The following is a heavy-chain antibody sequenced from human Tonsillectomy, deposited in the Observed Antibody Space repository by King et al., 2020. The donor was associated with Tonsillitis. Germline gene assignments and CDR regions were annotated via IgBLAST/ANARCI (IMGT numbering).Heavy chain of an antibody. CDR3: ARAYFGSGILD. CDR2: IYYLGNT. Sequence: VQLQESGPGLVKSSQTLSLTCSVSGVSITNGGNYWTWIRQHPGKGLEFVGYIYYLGNTNYNPSLKSRVTISADTSKNQFSLRLTSVTAADTAVYFCARAYFGSGILDWGQGRQVNVSS. D-gene: IGHD3-10*01. J-gene: IGHJ4*02. V-gene: IGHV4-31*03. CDR1: GVSITNGGNY.